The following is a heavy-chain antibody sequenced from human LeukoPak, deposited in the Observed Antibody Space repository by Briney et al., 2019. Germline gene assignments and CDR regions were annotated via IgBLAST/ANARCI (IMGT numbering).Heavy chain of an antibody. V-gene: IGHV4-38-2*02. CDR3: AKSNGYGLVDI. Sequence: PSETLSLTCTVSLYSISSGHYWGWIRQPPGKGLEWIGSIYHGGSTYYNPSLKSRVTISVDTSKNQFSLKLNSVTAADTAVYYCAKSNGYGLVDIWGQGTMVTVSS. CDR1: LYSISSGHY. D-gene: IGHD3-10*01. CDR2: IYHGGST. J-gene: IGHJ3*02.